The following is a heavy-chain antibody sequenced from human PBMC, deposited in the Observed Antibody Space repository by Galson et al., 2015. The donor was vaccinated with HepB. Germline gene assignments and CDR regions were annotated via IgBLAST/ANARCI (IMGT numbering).Heavy chain of an antibody. CDR3: ARSDCRTATCYDSWFDP. D-gene: IGHD2-2*01. V-gene: IGHV2-70*13. Sequence: ALVKPTQTLTLTCTFSGFSLTTVGMCVSWIRQPPGKALEWLALIDWEDDTYYTTSLKTRLTISKGASKNQVVLTLTDVDPVDTATYYCARSDCRTATCYDSWFDPWGQGILVTVSS. CDR1: GFSLTTVGMC. J-gene: IGHJ5*02. CDR2: IDWEDDT.